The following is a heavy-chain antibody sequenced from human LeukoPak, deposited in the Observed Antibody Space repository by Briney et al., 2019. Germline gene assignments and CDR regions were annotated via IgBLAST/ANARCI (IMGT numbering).Heavy chain of an antibody. CDR2: MNPNSGNT. CDR3: ARWASGSYFYFDY. Sequence: GASVKVSCKASGYTFTSYDINWVRQATGQGLEWMGWMNPNSGNTGYAQKLQGRVTMTTDTSASTAYMELRSLRSDDTAVYYCARWASGSYFYFDYWGQGTLVTVSS. D-gene: IGHD1-26*01. V-gene: IGHV1-8*01. CDR1: GYTFTSYD. J-gene: IGHJ4*02.